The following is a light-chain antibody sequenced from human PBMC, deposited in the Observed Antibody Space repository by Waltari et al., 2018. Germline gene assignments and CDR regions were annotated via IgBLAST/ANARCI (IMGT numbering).Light chain of an antibody. CDR1: QAINNW. Sequence: DIQMTQSPSSVSASFGDRVTIACRASQAINNWLVWYQQKPGKPPRLLLNGVSSLASGVPSRFSGSGSGTDFTLTISSLQPEDFATYYCQQPYSLPLTFGGGTKVEI. V-gene: IGKV1-12*01. CDR3: QQPYSLPLT. J-gene: IGKJ4*01. CDR2: GVS.